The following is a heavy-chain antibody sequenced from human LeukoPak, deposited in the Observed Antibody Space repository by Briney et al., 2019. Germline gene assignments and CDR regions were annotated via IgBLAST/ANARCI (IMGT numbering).Heavy chain of an antibody. CDR1: GYTFTSYG. Sequence: VASVKVSCKASGYTFTSYGISWVRQAPGQGLEWMGWISAYNGNTNYAQKLQGRVTMTTVTSTSTAYMELRSLRSDDTAVYYCARGHAGAARSPFDYWGQGTLVTVSS. J-gene: IGHJ4*02. CDR3: ARGHAGAARSPFDY. CDR2: ISAYNGNT. V-gene: IGHV1-18*01. D-gene: IGHD6-6*01.